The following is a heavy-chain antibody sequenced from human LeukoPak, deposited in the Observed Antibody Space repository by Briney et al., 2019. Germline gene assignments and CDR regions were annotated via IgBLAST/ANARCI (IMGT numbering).Heavy chain of an antibody. V-gene: IGHV3-21*04. Sequence: GGSLRLSCAASGFTFSSFTMNWVRQAPGKGLEWVSSISSRSIYIYYANSVKGRFTISSDNSKNTLYLQMNSLRAEDTAVYYCAKGWYFDLWGRGTLVTVSS. CDR3: AKGWYFDL. J-gene: IGHJ2*01. CDR2: ISSRSIYI. CDR1: GFTFSSFT.